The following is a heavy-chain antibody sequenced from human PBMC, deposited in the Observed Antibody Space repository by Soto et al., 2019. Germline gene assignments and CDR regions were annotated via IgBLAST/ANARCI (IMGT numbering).Heavy chain of an antibody. J-gene: IGHJ4*02. D-gene: IGHD3-22*01. V-gene: IGHV3-33*01. Sequence: VGSLRLSCAASGFTFSSYGMHWARQAPGKGLEWVAVIWYDGSNKYYADSVKGRFTISRDNSKNTLYLQMNSLRAEDTAVYYCARDGYYYDSSGYLDYWGQGTLVTVSS. CDR3: ARDGYYYDSSGYLDY. CDR1: GFTFSSYG. CDR2: IWYDGSNK.